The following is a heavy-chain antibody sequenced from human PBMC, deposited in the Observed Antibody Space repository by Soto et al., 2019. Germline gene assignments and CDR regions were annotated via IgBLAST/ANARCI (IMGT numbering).Heavy chain of an antibody. CDR3: ARERITPEIFPEYFQH. V-gene: IGHV1-69*13. CDR1: GGTFSSYA. Sequence: GASVKVSCKASGGTFSSYAISWVRQAPGQGLEWMGGIIPIFGTANYAQKFQGRVTITADESTSTAYMELSSLRSEDTAVYYCARERITPEIFPEYFQHWGQGTLVTVSS. CDR2: IIPIFGTA. D-gene: IGHD3-3*01. J-gene: IGHJ1*01.